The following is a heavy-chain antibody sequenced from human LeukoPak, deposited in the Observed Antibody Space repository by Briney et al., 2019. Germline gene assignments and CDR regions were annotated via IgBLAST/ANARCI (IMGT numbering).Heavy chain of an antibody. CDR1: GFTFSTYV. J-gene: IGHJ4*02. D-gene: IGHD6-13*01. V-gene: IGHV3-23*01. CDR2: IGGSNGRT. Sequence: GGSLRLSCEASGFTFSTYVMTWVRQTPGKGLEWISSIGGSNGRTYYADSVKGRFTISRDNSKNTLYLQMNSLRAEDTAVYYCAKRTSSSSSWSSWDYWGQGTLVTVSS. CDR3: AKRTSSSSSWSSWDY.